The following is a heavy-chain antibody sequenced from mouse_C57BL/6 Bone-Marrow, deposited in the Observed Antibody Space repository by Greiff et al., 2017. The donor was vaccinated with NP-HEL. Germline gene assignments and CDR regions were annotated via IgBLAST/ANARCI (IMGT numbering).Heavy chain of an antibody. J-gene: IGHJ1*03. D-gene: IGHD2-1*01. V-gene: IGHV1-59*01. Sequence: QVQLQQPGAELVRPGTSVKLSCKASGYTFTSYWMHWVKQRPGQGLEWIGVIDPSDSYTNYNQKFKGKATLTVDTSSSTAYMQLSSLTSEDSAVFYCARGGNYYCNYGWYFDVWGTGTTVTVSS. CDR2: IDPSDSYT. CDR3: ARGGNYYCNYGWYFDV. CDR1: GYTFTSYW.